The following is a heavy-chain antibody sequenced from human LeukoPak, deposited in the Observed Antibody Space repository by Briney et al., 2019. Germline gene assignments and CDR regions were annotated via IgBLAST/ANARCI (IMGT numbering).Heavy chain of an antibody. CDR1: GYTFTGYY. Sequence: ASVKVSCKASGYTFTGYYMHWVRQAPGQGLEWMGWINTKTGTPTYAQGFTGRFVFSLDTSVSTAYLQISSLKAEDTAVYYCARPFGFSSSWYIYWGQGTLVTVSS. V-gene: IGHV7-4-1*02. D-gene: IGHD6-13*01. J-gene: IGHJ4*02. CDR3: ARPFGFSSSWYIY. CDR2: INTKTGTP.